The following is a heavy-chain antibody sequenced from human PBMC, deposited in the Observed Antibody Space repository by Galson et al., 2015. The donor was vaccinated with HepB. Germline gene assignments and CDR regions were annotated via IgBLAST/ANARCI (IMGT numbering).Heavy chain of an antibody. CDR2: INPNSGGT. J-gene: IGHJ6*03. D-gene: IGHD3-3*01. CDR1: GYTFTGYY. Sequence: SVKVSCKASGYTFTGYYMHWVRQAPGQGLEWMGRINPNSGGTNYAQKFQGRVTMTRDTSISTAYMELSRLRSDETAVYYCARESGDFWSGYYADDGDMDVWGKGTTVTVSS. CDR3: ARESGDFWSGYYADDGDMDV. V-gene: IGHV1-2*06.